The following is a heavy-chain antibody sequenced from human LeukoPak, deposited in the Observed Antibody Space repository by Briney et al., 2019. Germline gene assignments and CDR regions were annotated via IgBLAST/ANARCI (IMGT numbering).Heavy chain of an antibody. V-gene: IGHV3-7*01. CDR3: ARTRDNYYYMDV. CDR1: GFFFSDYY. D-gene: IGHD2-2*01. J-gene: IGHJ6*03. CDR2: IKQDGSEK. Sequence: GGSLRLSCSASGFFFSDYYFSWFRQTPGKGLEWVANIKQDGSEKYYVDSVKGRFTISRDNAKNSLYLQMNSLRAEDTAVYYCARTRDNYYYMDVWGKGTTVTVSS.